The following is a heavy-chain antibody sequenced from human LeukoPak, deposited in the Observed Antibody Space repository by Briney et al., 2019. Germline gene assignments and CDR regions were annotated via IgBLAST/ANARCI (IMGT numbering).Heavy chain of an antibody. Sequence: GGSLRLSCAASGFSFSSYSMNWVRQAPGKGLEWVSSISSSSSYIYYVDSVKGRFTISRDNAKNSLYLQMNSLRAEDTALYYCGKDMSPGGLDNWGQGTLVTVSS. J-gene: IGHJ4*02. CDR2: ISSSSSYI. CDR3: GKDMSPGGLDN. CDR1: GFSFSSYS. V-gene: IGHV3-21*04. D-gene: IGHD3-10*01.